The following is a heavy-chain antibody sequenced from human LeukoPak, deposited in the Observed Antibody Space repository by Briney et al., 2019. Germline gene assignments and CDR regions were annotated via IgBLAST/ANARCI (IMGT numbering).Heavy chain of an antibody. CDR3: ARDPNGDYIGAFEF. Sequence: GRALRLSCPASGFTFRKYAVMWVRPAPGQGMEWVSAITSGGAPRYAASVKGRFTISRDNSKNTLYLQMNSLRAEDTAQYFCARDPNGDYIGAFEFWGRGTVVTVSS. CDR2: ITSGGAP. V-gene: IGHV3-23*01. D-gene: IGHD4-17*01. CDR1: GFTFRKYA. J-gene: IGHJ3*01.